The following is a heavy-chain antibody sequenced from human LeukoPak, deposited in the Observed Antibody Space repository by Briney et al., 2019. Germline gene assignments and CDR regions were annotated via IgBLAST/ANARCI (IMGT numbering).Heavy chain of an antibody. Sequence: GGSLRLSCAASGFTFSSYAMHWVRQAPGKGLEWVAAISYDGSNKYYADSVKGRFTISRDNSKNTLYLQMNSLRAEDTAVYYCARLRIVGATRAFDYWGQGTLVTVSS. J-gene: IGHJ4*02. CDR1: GFTFSSYA. V-gene: IGHV3-30-3*01. D-gene: IGHD1-26*01. CDR3: ARLRIVGATRAFDY. CDR2: ISYDGSNK.